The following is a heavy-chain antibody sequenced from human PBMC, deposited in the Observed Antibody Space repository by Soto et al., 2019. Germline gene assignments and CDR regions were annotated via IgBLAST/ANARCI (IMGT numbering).Heavy chain of an antibody. CDR2: INAGNGNT. CDR1: GYTFTSYA. CDR3: ASSPGYCSSTSCSPHFDY. Sequence: ASVKVSCKASGYTFTSYAMHWVRQAPGQRLEWMGWINAGNGNTKYSQKFQGRVTITRDTSASTAYMELSSLRSEDTAVYYCASSPGYCSSTSCSPHFDYWGQGTLVTVSS. J-gene: IGHJ4*02. V-gene: IGHV1-3*01. D-gene: IGHD2-2*01.